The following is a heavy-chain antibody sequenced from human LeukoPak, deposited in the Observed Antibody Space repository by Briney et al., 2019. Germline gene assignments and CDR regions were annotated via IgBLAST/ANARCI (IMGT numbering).Heavy chain of an antibody. CDR1: GFTFSNYE. Sequence: PGGSLRLFCATSGFTFSNYEMNWVRQAPGNGLDWVSYITTSCGIKSYADSVKGRFTISRDNAKNSVYLQINSLRAEDTAVYYCARDGVVDSSGWYVDYWGQGTLVTVSS. D-gene: IGHD6-19*01. J-gene: IGHJ4*02. V-gene: IGHV3-48*03. CDR3: ARDGVVDSSGWYVDY. CDR2: ITTSCGIK.